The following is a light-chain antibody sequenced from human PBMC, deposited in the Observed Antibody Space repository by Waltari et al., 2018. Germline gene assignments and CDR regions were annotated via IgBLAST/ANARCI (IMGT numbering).Light chain of an antibody. J-gene: IGLJ2*01. V-gene: IGLV2-23*02. Sequence: QSALTQPASVSGSPGQSITISCTGTSSDVGSYDLVSWYQQHPGKAPKLMIYEVNKRPSGVSQRFSGCRSCNTASLTNSGLQAEDEADYHCCSYAGNCTVVFGGGTKLTVL. CDR2: EVN. CDR3: CSYAGNCTVV. CDR1: SSDVGSYDL.